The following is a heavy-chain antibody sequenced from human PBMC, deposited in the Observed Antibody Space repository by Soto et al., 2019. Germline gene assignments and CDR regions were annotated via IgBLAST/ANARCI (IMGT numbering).Heavy chain of an antibody. CDR3: ATSYGSGSAHFDN. Sequence: QVQLVQSGAEVKMPGSSVTVSCTASGDTFSKYTINWVRQAPGQGPEWVGRVIPILGMSDYAHKFQGRVSITADKSTSTACILVSRLRSDDTAVYYCATSYGSGSAHFDNWGQGTLVTVSS. D-gene: IGHD3-10*01. CDR2: VIPILGMS. CDR1: GDTFSKYT. J-gene: IGHJ4*02. V-gene: IGHV1-69*02.